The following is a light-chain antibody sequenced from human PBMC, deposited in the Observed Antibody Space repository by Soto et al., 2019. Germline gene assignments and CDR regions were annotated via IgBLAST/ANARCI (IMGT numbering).Light chain of an antibody. V-gene: IGKV3-20*01. CDR3: QQYNRSPRT. CDR2: GSS. CDR1: QSVSSSY. Sequence: EIVLTQSPGTLSLSPGERATLSCRASQSVSSSYLAWYQQKPGQAPRLLIYGSSSRATGIPDRFSGSGSGTDFTLTISRLEPEDFAVYYCQQYNRSPRTFGGGTKVEIK. J-gene: IGKJ4*01.